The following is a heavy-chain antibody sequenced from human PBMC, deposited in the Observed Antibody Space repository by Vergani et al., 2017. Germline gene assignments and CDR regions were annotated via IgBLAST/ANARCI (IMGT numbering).Heavy chain of an antibody. J-gene: IGHJ4*02. V-gene: IGHV4-59*01. CDR1: GGSISSYY. CDR3: ARGLKRSSNVEGI. Sequence: QVQLQESGPGLVKPSETLSLTCTVSGGSISSYYWSWIRQPPGKGLEWIGYIYYSGSTNYNPSRKSRVTISVDTSKNQFSLKLSSVTAADTAVYYCARGLKRSSNVEGIGGQGTLVTVSS. D-gene: IGHD6-6*01. CDR2: IYYSGST.